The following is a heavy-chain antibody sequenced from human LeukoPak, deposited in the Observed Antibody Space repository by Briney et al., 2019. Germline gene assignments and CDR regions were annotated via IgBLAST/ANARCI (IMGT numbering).Heavy chain of an antibody. J-gene: IGHJ4*02. CDR3: ARGMNIPDY. D-gene: IGHD1/OR15-1a*01. CDR2: IYYTGST. Sequence: SETLSLPCTVSGGSISYYYWSWIRQRPGKGLESIGHIYYTGSTNYNPSLKSRVTISVDTSKNQFSLKVSSVTAADTAVYYCARGMNIPDYWGQGTLATVSS. V-gene: IGHV4-59*01. CDR1: GGSISYYY.